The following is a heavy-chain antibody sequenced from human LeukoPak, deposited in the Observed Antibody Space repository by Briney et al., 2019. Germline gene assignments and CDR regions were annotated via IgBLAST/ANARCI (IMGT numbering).Heavy chain of an antibody. J-gene: IGHJ4*02. CDR3: ARDLYSSGWSLADY. CDR1: GYTFTSCG. CDR2: ISAYNGNT. D-gene: IGHD6-19*01. V-gene: IGHV1-18*01. Sequence: ASVKVSCKASGYTFTSCGISWVRQAPGQGLEWMGWISAYNGNTNYAQKLQGRVTMTTDTSTSTAYMELRSLRSDDTAVYYCARDLYSSGWSLADYWGQGTLVTVSS.